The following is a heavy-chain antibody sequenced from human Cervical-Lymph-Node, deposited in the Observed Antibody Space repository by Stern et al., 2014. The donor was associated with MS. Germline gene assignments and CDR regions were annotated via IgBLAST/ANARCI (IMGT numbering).Heavy chain of an antibody. J-gene: IGHJ6*02. Sequence: EVQLEESGGGLEQPGRSLRLSCAASGFAFDDYAMHWVRQAPGKGLEWVSTISWNSGTTKYADSVQGRFTISRDTSQNSLYLQMNSLRPEDTALYYCAKDGGFADHHAGMDVWGQGTTVTVSS. CDR3: AKDGGFADHHAGMDV. CDR2: ISWNSGTT. CDR1: GFAFDDYA. V-gene: IGHV3-9*01.